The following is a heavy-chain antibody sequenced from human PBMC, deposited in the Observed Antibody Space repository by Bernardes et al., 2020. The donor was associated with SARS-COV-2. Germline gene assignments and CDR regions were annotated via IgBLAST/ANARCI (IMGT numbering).Heavy chain of an antibody. CDR2: INHSGST. CDR1: GGSISSYY. Sequence: SETLSLTCTVSGGSISSYYWSWIRQPPGKGLEWIGEINHSGSTNYNPSLKSRVTISVDTSKNQFSLKLSSVTAADTAVYYCARLYCSSTSCYSSWFDPWGQGTLVTVSS. CDR3: ARLYCSSTSCYSSWFDP. D-gene: IGHD2-2*01. V-gene: IGHV4-34*01. J-gene: IGHJ5*02.